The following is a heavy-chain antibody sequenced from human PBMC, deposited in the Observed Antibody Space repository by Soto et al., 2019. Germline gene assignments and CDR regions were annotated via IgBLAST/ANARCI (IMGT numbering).Heavy chain of an antibody. V-gene: IGHV4-59*01. CDR3: ARDYYINYYYYGMGV. D-gene: IGHD3-22*01. J-gene: IGHJ6*02. Sequence: SETLSLTCTVSGGSISSYYWSWIRQPPGKGLEWIGYIYYSGSTNYNPSLKSRVTISVDTSKNQFSLKLSSVTAADTAVYYCARDYYINYYYYGMGVWGQGTTVTVSS. CDR1: GGSISSYY. CDR2: IYYSGST.